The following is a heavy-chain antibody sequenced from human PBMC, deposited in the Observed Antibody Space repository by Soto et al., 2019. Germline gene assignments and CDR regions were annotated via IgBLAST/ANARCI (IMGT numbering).Heavy chain of an antibody. CDR3: ARGKYPGAVDV. V-gene: IGHV3-11*01. Sequence: GGSLRLSCAASGFTFSTYAMSWVRQAPGKGLEWVSYISGPGSVISYADSVKGRFTISRDNAKDSLFLQVNSLRAEDTALYYCARGKYPGAVDVWGQGTMVTVSS. CDR2: ISGPGSVI. CDR1: GFTFSTYA. J-gene: IGHJ3*01.